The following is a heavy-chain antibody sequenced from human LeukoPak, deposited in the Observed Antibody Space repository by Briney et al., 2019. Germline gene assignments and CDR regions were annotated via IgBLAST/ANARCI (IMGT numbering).Heavy chain of an antibody. CDR2: ISAYNGNT. Sequence: ASVKVSCKASGYTFTSYGISWVRQAPGRGLEWMGWISAYNGNTNYAQKLQDRVTMTTDTSTSTAYMELRSLRSDDTAVYYCARDRGSGSYLGYWGQGTLVTVSS. CDR1: GYTFTSYG. D-gene: IGHD1-26*01. CDR3: ARDRGSGSYLGY. J-gene: IGHJ4*02. V-gene: IGHV1-18*01.